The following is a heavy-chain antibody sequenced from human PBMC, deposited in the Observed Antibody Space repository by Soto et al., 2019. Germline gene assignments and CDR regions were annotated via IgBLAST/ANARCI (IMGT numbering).Heavy chain of an antibody. CDR3: ARQTYYGSGRLWCDP. Sequence: GESLKISCKASGYKFASDWIGWVRQMPGKGLEWMGIIYPDDSETRYSPSFQGRVTISVDKSIDTAYLHLRSLKASDTAIYYCARQTYYGSGRLWCDPWGQGTRVTV. CDR1: GYKFASDW. V-gene: IGHV5-51*01. CDR2: IYPDDSET. J-gene: IGHJ5*02. D-gene: IGHD3-10*01.